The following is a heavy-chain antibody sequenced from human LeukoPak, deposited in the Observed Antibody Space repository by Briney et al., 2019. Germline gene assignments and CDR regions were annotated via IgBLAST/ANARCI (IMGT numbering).Heavy chain of an antibody. Sequence: ASVKVSCKASGYTFTSYDINWVRQATGQGLERMGWMNPNSGNTGYAQKFQGRVTMTRNTSISTAYMELSSLRSEDTAVYYCARATAMGTTQGYSWGQGTLVTVSS. J-gene: IGHJ4*02. V-gene: IGHV1-8*01. CDR1: GYTFTSYD. D-gene: IGHD5-18*01. CDR3: ARATAMGTTQGYS. CDR2: MNPNSGNT.